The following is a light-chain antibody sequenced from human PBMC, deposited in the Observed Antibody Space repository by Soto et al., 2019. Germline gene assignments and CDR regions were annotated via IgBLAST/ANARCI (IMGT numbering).Light chain of an antibody. J-gene: IGKJ4*01. CDR3: QQANSLPLT. CDR2: AAY. CDR1: PGIGSW. V-gene: IGKV1-12*01. Sequence: DIQMIQSPSSVSASVGDRVTITCRASPGIGSWLAWYQQKPGKAPKLLIYAAYTLQSGVPSRFSGSGSATDFTLTISSLQPDDFATYYCQQANSLPLTFGGGTTVEIK.